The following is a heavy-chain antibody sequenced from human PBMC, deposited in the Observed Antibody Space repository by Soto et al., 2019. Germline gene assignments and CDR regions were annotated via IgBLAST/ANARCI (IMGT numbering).Heavy chain of an antibody. D-gene: IGHD2-2*01. J-gene: IGHJ4*02. Sequence: ASVKVSCKASGYTFTSYGISCVRQAPGQGLEWMGWISAYNGNTNYAQKLQGRVTMTTDTSTSTAYMELRRLRSDDTAVYYCARSTSSYIPVDYWGQGTLVTVSS. CDR1: GYTFTSYG. CDR3: ARSTSSYIPVDY. V-gene: IGHV1-18*01. CDR2: ISAYNGNT.